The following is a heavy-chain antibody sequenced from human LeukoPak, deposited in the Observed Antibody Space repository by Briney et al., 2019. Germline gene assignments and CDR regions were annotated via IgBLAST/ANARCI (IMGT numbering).Heavy chain of an antibody. CDR3: ARSYSSGLDY. D-gene: IGHD6-19*01. CDR2: ISSSSSTI. CDR1: GGSFSGYY. Sequence: PSETLSLTCAVYGGSFSGYYWSWVRQAPGKGLEWVSYISSSSSTIYYADSVKGRFTISRDNAKNSLYLQMNSLRDEDTAVYYCARSYSSGLDYWGQGTLVTVSS. V-gene: IGHV3-48*02. J-gene: IGHJ4*02.